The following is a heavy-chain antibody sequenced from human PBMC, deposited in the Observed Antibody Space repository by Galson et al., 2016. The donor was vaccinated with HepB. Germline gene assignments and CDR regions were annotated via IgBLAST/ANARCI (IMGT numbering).Heavy chain of an antibody. V-gene: IGHV1-46*01. D-gene: IGHD6-13*01. CDR3: AAALDDYYYGMGV. CDR2: INPRSSNT. CDR1: GHTFTSYY. Sequence: SGHTFTSYYIHWVRQAPGQGLEWMGIINPRSSNTNYAQKFQGRVTMTRDTSTSTVYMQLSSLRSDDTAVYHCAAALDDYYYGMGVWGQGTTVTVS. J-gene: IGHJ6*02.